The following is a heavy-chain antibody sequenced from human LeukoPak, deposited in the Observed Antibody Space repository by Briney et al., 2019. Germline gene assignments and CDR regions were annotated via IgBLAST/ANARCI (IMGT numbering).Heavy chain of an antibody. J-gene: IGHJ4*02. CDR2: ISGSGGST. V-gene: IGHV3-23*01. CDR1: GFTFSSYG. D-gene: IGHD3-22*01. CDR3: ANGRDYYDSSGYYPPDDY. Sequence: GGSLRLSCAASGFTFSSYGMTWVRQAPGKGLEWVSAISGSGGSTYYADSVKGRFTISRDNSTNTLYLQMNSLRAEDTAVYYCANGRDYYDSSGYYPPDDYWGQGTLVTVSS.